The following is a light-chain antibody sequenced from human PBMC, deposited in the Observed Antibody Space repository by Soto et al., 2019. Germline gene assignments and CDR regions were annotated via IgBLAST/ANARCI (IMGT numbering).Light chain of an antibody. CDR2: YND. CDR1: RSSIGSNS. Sequence: QAVGTQPPSASRTHGQRVTISCSGSRSSIGSNSVYWYQQLPGTAPKLLISYNDQRPPGVPARFSGPKSGTSASLVVSGILSDDEADYFCAAWEDSLSGCVFGGGTKVTV. V-gene: IGLV1-47*02. CDR3: AAWEDSLSGCV. J-gene: IGLJ3*02.